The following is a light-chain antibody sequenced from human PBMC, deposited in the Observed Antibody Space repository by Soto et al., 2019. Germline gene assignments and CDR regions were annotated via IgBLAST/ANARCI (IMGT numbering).Light chain of an antibody. J-gene: IGLJ1*01. CDR2: EVT. CDR1: DTDVGQDKS. V-gene: IGLV2-14*01. Sequence: QPALTQPASVSGSRGQSIIISCVGRDTDVGQDKSVSWYQQGPGQAPKLLIFEVTNRPSGVSKRFSGSRSGNTASLTISGLQPDDEGDYFCVSYTDTDTLVFGTGTKVTVL. CDR3: VSYTDTDTLV.